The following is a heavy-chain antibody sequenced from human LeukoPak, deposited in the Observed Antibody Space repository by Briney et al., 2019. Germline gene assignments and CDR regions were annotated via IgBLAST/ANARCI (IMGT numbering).Heavy chain of an antibody. CDR2: INPNSGGT. V-gene: IGHV1-2*06. CDR3: ASLEAAGSNYYYYYYMDV. Sequence: ASVKVSCXASGYTFTGYYMHWVRQAPGQGLEWMARINPNSGGTNYAQKFQGRVTMTRDTSISTAYMELSRLRSDDTAVYYCASLEAAGSNYYYYYYMDVWGKGTTVTVSS. D-gene: IGHD6-13*01. J-gene: IGHJ6*03. CDR1: GYTFTGYY.